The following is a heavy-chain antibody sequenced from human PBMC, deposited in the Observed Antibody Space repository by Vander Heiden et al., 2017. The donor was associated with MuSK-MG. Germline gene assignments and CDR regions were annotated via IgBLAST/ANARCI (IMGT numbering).Heavy chain of an antibody. CDR3: VRNQWELRAFDI. Sequence: VQPGGSLRLSCSASGFTFSSYAMHWVRQAPGKGLEYVSAISGDGGNTYYADSVKGRFTISRDNSKNMLHLQMSSLRPEDTAVYYFVRNQWELRAFDIWGQGTMVTVSS. J-gene: IGHJ3*02. CDR2: ISGDGGNT. D-gene: IGHD1-26*01. V-gene: IGHV3-64D*06. CDR1: GFTFSSYA.